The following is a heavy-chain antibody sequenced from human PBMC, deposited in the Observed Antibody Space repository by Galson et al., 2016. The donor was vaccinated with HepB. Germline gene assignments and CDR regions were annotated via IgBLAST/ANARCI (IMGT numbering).Heavy chain of an antibody. CDR3: ARDQIAARLTVRSGFDY. D-gene: IGHD6-6*01. V-gene: IGHV4-59*12. Sequence: TLSLTCTLSGGPIYSYYWTWIRQPPGRELEWIGTFYYSGRTYYNPSLKSRITISVDTSKNQFSLRLSSVTAADTAVYFCARDQIAARLTVRSGFDYWGQGILVTVSS. J-gene: IGHJ4*02. CDR1: GGPIYSYY. CDR2: FYYSGRT.